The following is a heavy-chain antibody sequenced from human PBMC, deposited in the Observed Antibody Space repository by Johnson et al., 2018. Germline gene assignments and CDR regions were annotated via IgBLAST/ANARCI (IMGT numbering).Heavy chain of an antibody. CDR3: ARSFTYDYGSGPGR. J-gene: IGHJ3*01. D-gene: IGHD3-10*01. V-gene: IGHV3-11*04. CDR1: GFTFSDYY. Sequence: QVQLVESGGGLVQPGGSLRLSCAASGFTFSDYYMSWIRQAPGKGLEWVSYISSSVSTIYYADYVKGRFTSSRDNAKNSLYLQMNSLRAEDTAVYYCARSFTYDYGSGPGRWGQGTMVTVSS. CDR2: ISSSVSTI.